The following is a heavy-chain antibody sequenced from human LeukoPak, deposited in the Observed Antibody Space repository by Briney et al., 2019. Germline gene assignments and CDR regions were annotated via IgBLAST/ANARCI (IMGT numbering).Heavy chain of an antibody. CDR1: GGSISSSSYY. Sequence: PSETLSLTCTVSGGSISSSSYYWGWIRQPPGKGLEWIGSIYSSGSTYYNPSLKSRVTISVDTSKNQFSLKLSSVTAADTAVYYCATLPWSGGDCYSCVASDSAAGLIDYWGQGTLVTVSS. V-gene: IGHV4-39*01. CDR2: IYSSGST. CDR3: ATLPWSGGDCYSCVASDSAAGLIDY. D-gene: IGHD2-21*02. J-gene: IGHJ4*02.